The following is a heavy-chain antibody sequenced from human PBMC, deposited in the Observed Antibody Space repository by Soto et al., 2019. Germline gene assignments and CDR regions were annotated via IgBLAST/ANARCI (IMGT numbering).Heavy chain of an antibody. D-gene: IGHD3-10*01. Sequence: GGSLRLSCVASGFSFSSNSMNWVRQAPGKGLEWLSYISGSSSNIYYTDSVKGRFTVSRDNAKNSLYLQMNSLRAEDTAVYYCARDPDRLVRGVIPVDYWGQGNLVTISS. CDR1: GFSFSSNS. CDR2: ISGSSSNI. CDR3: ARDPDRLVRGVIPVDY. J-gene: IGHJ4*02. V-gene: IGHV3-48*01.